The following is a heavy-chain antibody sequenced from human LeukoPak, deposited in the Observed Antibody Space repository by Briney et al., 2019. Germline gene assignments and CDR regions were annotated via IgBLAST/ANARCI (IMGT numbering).Heavy chain of an antibody. CDR2: IYYSGST. Sequence: SETLSLTCTVSGGSISSYYWSWIRQPPGKGLEWIGYIYYSGSTNYNPSLKSRVTISVDTSKNQFSLKLSSVTAADTAVYYCARGAYYYDSSGYYHDAFDIWGQGTMVTVSS. J-gene: IGHJ3*02. D-gene: IGHD3-22*01. CDR3: ARGAYYYDSSGYYHDAFDI. V-gene: IGHV4-59*01. CDR1: GGSISSYY.